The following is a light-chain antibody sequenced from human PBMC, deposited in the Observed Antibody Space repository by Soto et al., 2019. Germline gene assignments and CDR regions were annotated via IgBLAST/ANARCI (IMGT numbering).Light chain of an antibody. CDR2: EGS. J-gene: IGLJ2*01. Sequence: QSALTQPDSVSGSPGQSITISCTGTRSGAGSYNLVSWYQQHPGKAPKLMIYEGSKRPSGVSNRFSGSKFGNTASLTISGLQAEDEADYYFCSYAGKGVFGGGTKLTVL. CDR1: RSGAGSYNL. V-gene: IGLV2-23*01. CDR3: CSYAGKGV.